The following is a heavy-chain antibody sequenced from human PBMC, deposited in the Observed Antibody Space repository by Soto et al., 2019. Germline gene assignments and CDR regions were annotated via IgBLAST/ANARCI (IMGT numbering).Heavy chain of an antibody. CDR2: IIPFLGSP. Sequence: QVQLVQSGAEVKKPGSSVTVSCKASADTFNNYAIAWVRQAPGQGLEWMGGIIPFLGSPKYSQKFQNRVTITVEESTSTSYMNLTGLRSDDTAVYYCARAIVPRFNWFDPWGQGTLVTVSS. CDR3: ARAIVPRFNWFDP. D-gene: IGHD1-26*01. V-gene: IGHV1-69*01. CDR1: ADTFNNYA. J-gene: IGHJ5*02.